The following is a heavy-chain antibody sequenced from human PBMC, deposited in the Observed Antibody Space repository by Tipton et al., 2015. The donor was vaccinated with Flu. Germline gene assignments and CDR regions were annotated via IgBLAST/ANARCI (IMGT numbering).Heavy chain of an antibody. V-gene: IGHV3-23*01. CDR3: AKSSYGDYDFDY. CDR2: ISGSGGST. Sequence: SLRLSCAASGFTLSSYAMSWVRQAPGKGLEWVSAISGSGGSTYYADSVKGRFTISRDNSKNTLYLQMNSLRAEDTAVYYCAKSSYGDYDFDYWGQGTLVTVSS. D-gene: IGHD4-17*01. CDR1: GFTLSSYA. J-gene: IGHJ4*02.